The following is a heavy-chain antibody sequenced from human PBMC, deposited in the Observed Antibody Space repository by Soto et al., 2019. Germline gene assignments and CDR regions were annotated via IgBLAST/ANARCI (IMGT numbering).Heavy chain of an antibody. Sequence: EVQLVESGGGLVKPGGSLRLSCAASGFTFSNAWMNWVRQAPGKGLEWVGRIKSKTDGGTTDYAAPVKGRFTISRDDSKNTLYLQMNSLKTEDTAVYYCTTSYDILYYYYGMDVWGQGTTVTVSS. V-gene: IGHV3-15*07. CDR1: GFTFSNAW. D-gene: IGHD3-9*01. J-gene: IGHJ6*02. CDR3: TTSYDILYYYYGMDV. CDR2: IKSKTDGGTT.